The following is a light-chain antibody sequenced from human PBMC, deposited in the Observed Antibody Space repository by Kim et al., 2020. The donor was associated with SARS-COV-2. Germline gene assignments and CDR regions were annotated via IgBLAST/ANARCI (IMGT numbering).Light chain of an antibody. V-gene: IGLV3-19*01. CDR1: SLRTYY. J-gene: IGLJ2*01. Sequence: ALGQTVRITCHGDSLRTYYASWYQQKPGQAPLLVMYSKNIRPFVIPDRFSGSSSGNTASLTITGAQAEDEADYYCNSRDSSGNLVVFGGGTQLTVL. CDR3: NSRDSSGNLVV. CDR2: SKN.